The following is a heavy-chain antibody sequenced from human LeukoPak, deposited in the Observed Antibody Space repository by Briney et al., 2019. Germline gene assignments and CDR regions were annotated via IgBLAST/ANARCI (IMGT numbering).Heavy chain of an antibody. CDR2: IRSKTYGGTT. J-gene: IGHJ6*02. Sequence: PGGSLRLSCTVSGFTFGDHAMSLVRQAPGQGLEWVGVIRSKTYGGTTEYAAAGKDRFIISRADSTSIAYLQMNSLKTEDTAVYYCTRGPIQLWLYHGMDVWGQGTTVTVSS. CDR1: GFTFGDHA. D-gene: IGHD5-18*01. V-gene: IGHV3-49*04. CDR3: TRGPIQLWLYHGMDV.